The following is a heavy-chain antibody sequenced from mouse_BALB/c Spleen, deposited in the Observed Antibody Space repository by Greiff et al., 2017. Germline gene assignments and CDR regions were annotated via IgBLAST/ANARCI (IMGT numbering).Heavy chain of an antibody. CDR3: KWRGGLGGYFDD. J-gene: IGHJ2*01. V-gene: IGHV1S53*02. CDR2: ISPGNGDI. Sequence: QVQLQQSDAELVKPGASVKISCKASGYTFTDHAIHWVKQKPEQGLEWIGYISPGNGDIKYNEKFKGKATLTADKSSSTAYMQLNSLTSEDSAVYFCKWRGGLGGYFDDWGQGTTLTVSS. CDR1: GYTFTDHA. D-gene: IGHD4-1*01.